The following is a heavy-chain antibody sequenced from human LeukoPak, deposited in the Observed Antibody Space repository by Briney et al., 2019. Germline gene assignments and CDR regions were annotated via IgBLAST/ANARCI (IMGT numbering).Heavy chain of an antibody. CDR3: ARDISYCSSTSCYVSYYYYGMDV. D-gene: IGHD2-2*01. CDR1: GYTFTSYG. V-gene: IGHV1-18*01. Sequence: ASVKVSCKASGYTFTSYGISWVRQAPGQGLEWMGWISAYNGNTNYAQKLQGRVTMTTDASTSTAYMELRSLRPDDTAVYYCARDISYCSSTSCYVSYYYYGMDVWGQGTTVTVSS. CDR2: ISAYNGNT. J-gene: IGHJ6*02.